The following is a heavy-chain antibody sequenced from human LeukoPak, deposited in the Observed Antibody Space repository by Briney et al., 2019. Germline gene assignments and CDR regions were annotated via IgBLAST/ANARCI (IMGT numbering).Heavy chain of an antibody. D-gene: IGHD2-15*01. CDR3: ASLDSVGYYFDY. J-gene: IGHJ4*02. V-gene: IGHV3-23*01. CDR1: GFTFSSYA. CDR2: ISGSGGST. Sequence: PGGPLRLSCAASGFTFSSYAMSWVRQAPGKGLEWVSAISGSGGSTYYADSVKGRFTISRDNAKNSLYLQMNSLRAEDTAVYYCASLDSVGYYFDYWGQGTLVTVSS.